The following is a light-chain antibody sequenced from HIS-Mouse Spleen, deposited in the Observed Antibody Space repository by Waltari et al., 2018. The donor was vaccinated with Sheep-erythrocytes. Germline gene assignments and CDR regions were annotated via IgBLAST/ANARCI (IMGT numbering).Light chain of an antibody. CDR3: CSYAGSSTYVV. Sequence: QSALTQPASVSGSPGQSITISCTGTSSDVGSYNLVSWYQQHPGKAPKLMIYEGSKRRSGVSNRCAGSKSGNTASLTIAGLQAEDEAEYYCCSYAGSSTYVVFGGGTKLTVL. CDR2: EGS. J-gene: IGLJ2*01. V-gene: IGLV2-23*01. CDR1: SSDVGSYNL.